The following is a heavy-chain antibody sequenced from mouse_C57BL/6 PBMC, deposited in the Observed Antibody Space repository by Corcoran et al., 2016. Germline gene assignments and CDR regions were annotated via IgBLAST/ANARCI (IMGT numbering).Heavy chain of an antibody. J-gene: IGHJ4*01. D-gene: IGHD1-1*01. Sequence: EVQLQQSGPELVKPGASVKISCKASGYTFTDYYMNWVKQSHGKSLEWIGDINPNNGGTSYNQKFKGKATLTVDKSSSTAYMELRSLTSEDSAVYYCARDPYYYGSRPYAMDYWGQGTSVTVSS. CDR2: INPNNGGT. CDR3: ARDPYYYGSRPYAMDY. CDR1: GYTFTDYY. V-gene: IGHV1-26*01.